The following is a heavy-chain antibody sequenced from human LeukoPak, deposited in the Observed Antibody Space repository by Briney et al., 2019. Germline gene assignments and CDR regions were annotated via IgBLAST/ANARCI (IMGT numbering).Heavy chain of an antibody. J-gene: IGHJ4*02. D-gene: IGHD3-3*01. CDR3: ARDHHSGYYAY. CDR1: GFPFSSYW. V-gene: IGHV3-7*01. CDR2: LNQDGSAK. Sequence: GGSLRLSCEASGFPFSSYWMTWVRQAPGKGLEWVANLNQDGSAKYYVDSVKGRFSISRDNAKNSLYLEMNSLRAEDTAVYYCARDHHSGYYAYWGQGTLVTVSS.